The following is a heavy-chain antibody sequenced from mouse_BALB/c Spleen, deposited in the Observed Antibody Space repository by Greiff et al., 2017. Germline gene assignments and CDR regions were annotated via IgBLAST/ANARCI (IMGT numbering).Heavy chain of an antibody. J-gene: IGHJ3*01. CDR3: ARDPYGNYAWFAY. CDR1: GFTFSDYY. D-gene: IGHD2-1*01. CDR2: ISDGGSYT. Sequence: EVKLVESGGGLVKPGGSLKLSCAASGFTFSDYYMYWVRQTPEKRLEWVATISDGGSYTYYPDSVKGRFTISRDNAKNNLYLQMSSLKSEDTAMYYCARDPYGNYAWFAYWGQGTLVTVSA. V-gene: IGHV5-4*02.